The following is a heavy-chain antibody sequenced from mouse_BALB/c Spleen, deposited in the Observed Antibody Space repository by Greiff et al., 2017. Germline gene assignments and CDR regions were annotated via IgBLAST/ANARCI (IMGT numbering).Heavy chain of an antibody. CDR1: GFTFSSYG. CDR2: INSNGGST. Sequence: EVQGVESGGGLVQPGGSLKLSCAASGFTFSSYGMSWVRQTPDKRLELVATINSNGGSTYYPDSVKGRFTISRDNAKNTLYLQMSSLKSEDTAMYYCARDDYDSFDYWGQGTTLTVSS. J-gene: IGHJ2*01. D-gene: IGHD2-4*01. CDR3: ARDDYDSFDY. V-gene: IGHV5-6-3*01.